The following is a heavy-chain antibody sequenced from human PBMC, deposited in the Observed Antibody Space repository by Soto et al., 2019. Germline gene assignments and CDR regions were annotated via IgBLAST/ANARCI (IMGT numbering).Heavy chain of an antibody. CDR2: IVPVFGTS. V-gene: IGHV1-69*06. CDR1: GGTSTRYA. J-gene: IGHJ4*02. D-gene: IGHD3-3*01. CDR3: NRGSEYDFWSGYL. Sequence: QERLVQSGAEVRKPGSSVKVSCKVTGGTSTRYAINWVRQAPGQGLEWMGGIVPVFGTSKYAQKFQGRVTITADTSTNRAYMELRSLRSEDTAVYYCNRGSEYDFWSGYLWGQGTLVSVSS.